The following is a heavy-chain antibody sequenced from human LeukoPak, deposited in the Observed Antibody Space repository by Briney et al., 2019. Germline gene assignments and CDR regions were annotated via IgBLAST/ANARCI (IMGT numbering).Heavy chain of an antibody. CDR2: INPNSGGT. CDR3: ARGAFYYDNAFDI. CDR1: GYTFTGYS. Sequence: ASVKVSCKDSGYTFTGYSMHWVRQAPGQGLEWMGWINPNSGGTNYAQKFQGRVTMTRDTSISTAYMELSRLRSDDTAVYYCARGAFYYDNAFDIWGQGTMVTVSS. D-gene: IGHD3-22*01. V-gene: IGHV1-2*02. J-gene: IGHJ3*02.